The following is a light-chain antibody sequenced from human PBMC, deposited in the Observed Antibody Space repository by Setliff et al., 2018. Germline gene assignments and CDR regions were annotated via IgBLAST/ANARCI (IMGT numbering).Light chain of an antibody. Sequence: QSVLTQPASVSGSPGQSITISCTGTSSDVGLYNLVSWYQQHPGKAPKLIIYEVTKRPSGVSDRFSGSKSGNTASLTTSGLQPEDEADYHCSSYTVKSTVIFAGGTKVTVL. V-gene: IGLV2-23*02. J-gene: IGLJ2*01. CDR3: SSYTVKSTVI. CDR2: EVT. CDR1: SSDVGLYNL.